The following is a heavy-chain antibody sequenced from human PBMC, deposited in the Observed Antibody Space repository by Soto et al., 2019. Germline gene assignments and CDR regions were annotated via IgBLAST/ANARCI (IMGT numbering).Heavy chain of an antibody. CDR3: ARERPDGSRLDP. CDR2: IYYSGST. CDR1: GGSISSGDYY. J-gene: IGHJ5*02. Sequence: QVQLQESGPGLVKPSQTLSLTCTVSGGSISSGDYYWSWIRQPPGKGLEWIGYIYYSGSTYYNPSLNRRVTRSVDTSKNQFALKLSSVTAADTAVYYCARERPDGSRLDPWGQGTLVTVSS. D-gene: IGHD6-13*01. V-gene: IGHV4-30-4*01.